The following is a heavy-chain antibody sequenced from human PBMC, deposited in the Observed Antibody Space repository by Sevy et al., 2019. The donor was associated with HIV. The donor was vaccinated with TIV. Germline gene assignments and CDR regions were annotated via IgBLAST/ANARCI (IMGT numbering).Heavy chain of an antibody. CDR1: GFTFSNAW. D-gene: IGHD6-13*01. Sequence: GGSLRLSCAASGFTFSNAWMSWVRQAPGKGLEWVGRIKSKTEGGTTDYAAPVKGRFTISRDDSKDTLYLQMNSLKTEDTAVDYCTTDYLFPAKIAAAGTLNFQHWGQGTLVTVSS. CDR3: TTDYLFPAKIAAAGTLNFQH. J-gene: IGHJ1*01. V-gene: IGHV3-15*01. CDR2: IKSKTEGGTT.